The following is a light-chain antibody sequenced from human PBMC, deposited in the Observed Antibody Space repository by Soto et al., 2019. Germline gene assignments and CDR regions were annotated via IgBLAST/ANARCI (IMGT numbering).Light chain of an antibody. Sequence: EIVMTQSPATLSVSPGERATLSCRASQSFSSNLAWYQQKPGQAPRLLIYGASTRSIGIPARFSGSGSGTEFTLTITSLQSEDFAVYYCQQYNNWPYTFGQGTQLEIK. CDR3: QQYNNWPYT. V-gene: IGKV3-15*01. CDR1: QSFSSN. J-gene: IGKJ2*01. CDR2: GAS.